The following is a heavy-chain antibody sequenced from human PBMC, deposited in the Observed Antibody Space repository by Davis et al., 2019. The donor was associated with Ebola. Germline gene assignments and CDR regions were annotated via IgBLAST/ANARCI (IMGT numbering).Heavy chain of an antibody. CDR2: IRSKANSYAT. J-gene: IGHJ6*02. CDR3: AKKPRNGSGSYGMDV. D-gene: IGHD3-10*01. V-gene: IGHV3-73*01. CDR1: GFTFSGSA. Sequence: GESLKISCAASGFTFSGSAMHLVRQASGKGLEWVGRIRSKANSYATAYAASVKGRFTISRDDSKNTAYLQMNSLRAEDTAVYYCAKKPRNGSGSYGMDVWGQGTTVTVSS.